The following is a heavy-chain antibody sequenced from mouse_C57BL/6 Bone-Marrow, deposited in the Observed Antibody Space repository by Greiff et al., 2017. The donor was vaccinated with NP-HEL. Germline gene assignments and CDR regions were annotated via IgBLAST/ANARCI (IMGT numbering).Heavy chain of an antibody. CDR1: GYTFTDYY. Sequence: EVKLQQSGPVLVKPGASVKMSCKASGYTFTDYYMNWVKQSHGKSLEWIGVINPYNGGTSYNQKFKGKATLTVDKSSSTAYMELNSLTSEDSAVYYCARLDGNYPHWYFDVWGTGTTVTVSS. CDR3: ARLDGNYPHWYFDV. CDR2: INPYNGGT. V-gene: IGHV1-19*01. J-gene: IGHJ1*03. D-gene: IGHD2-1*01.